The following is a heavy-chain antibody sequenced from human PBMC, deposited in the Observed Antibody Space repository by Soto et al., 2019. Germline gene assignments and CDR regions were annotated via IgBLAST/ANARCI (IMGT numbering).Heavy chain of an antibody. J-gene: IGHJ4*02. Sequence: QPVGSLRLSCAASGFTFSSYAMSWVRQAPGKGLEWVSAISGSGGSTYYADSVKGRFTISRDNSKNTLYLQMNSLRAEDTAVYYCAKDDCSGGSCYLGYWGLGTLVTVSS. CDR3: AKDDCSGGSCYLGY. CDR1: GFTFSSYA. CDR2: ISGSGGST. D-gene: IGHD2-15*01. V-gene: IGHV3-23*01.